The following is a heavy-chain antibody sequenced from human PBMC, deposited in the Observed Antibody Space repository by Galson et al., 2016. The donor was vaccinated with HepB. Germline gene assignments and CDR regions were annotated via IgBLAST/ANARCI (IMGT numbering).Heavy chain of an antibody. V-gene: IGHV1-18*01. Sequence: SVKVSCKASGYSFGSYGISWVRQAPGQGLEWVGWISGYNGDTYYAQSFQGRVTMTTDTTTTTVYMELTSLTSDDTDESFGARGAGTTPYYCFDPWGQGTLVTVSS. D-gene: IGHD1-1*01. J-gene: IGHJ5*02. CDR1: GYSFGSYG. CDR2: ISGYNGDT. CDR3: ARGAGTTPYYCFDP.